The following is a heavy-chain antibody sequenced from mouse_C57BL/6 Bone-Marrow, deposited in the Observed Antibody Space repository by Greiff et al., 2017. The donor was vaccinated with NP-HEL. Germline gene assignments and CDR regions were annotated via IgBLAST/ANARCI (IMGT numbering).Heavy chain of an antibody. V-gene: IGHV1-76*01. Sequence: QVQLKESGAELVRPGASVKLSCKASGYTFTDYYINWVKQRPGQGLEWIARIYPGSGNTYYNEKFKGKATLTAEKSSSTAYMQLSSLTSEDSAVYFCASGNYGSSYGYWYFDVWGTGTTVTVSS. CDR1: GYTFTDYY. D-gene: IGHD1-1*01. J-gene: IGHJ1*03. CDR2: IYPGSGNT. CDR3: ASGNYGSSYGYWYFDV.